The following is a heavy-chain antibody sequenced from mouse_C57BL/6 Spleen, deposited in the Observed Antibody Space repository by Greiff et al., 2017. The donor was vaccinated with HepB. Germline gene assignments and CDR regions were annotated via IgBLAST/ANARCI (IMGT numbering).Heavy chain of an antibody. Sequence: VQLQESGPELVKPGASVKISCKASGYAFSSSWMNWVKQRPGKGLEWIGRIYPGDGDTNYNGKFKGKATLTADKSSSTAYVQLSSLTSEDSAVYFCARADDGYPFAYWGQGTLVTVSA. V-gene: IGHV1-82*01. J-gene: IGHJ3*01. CDR1: GYAFSSSW. CDR2: IYPGDGDT. D-gene: IGHD2-3*01. CDR3: ARADDGYPFAY.